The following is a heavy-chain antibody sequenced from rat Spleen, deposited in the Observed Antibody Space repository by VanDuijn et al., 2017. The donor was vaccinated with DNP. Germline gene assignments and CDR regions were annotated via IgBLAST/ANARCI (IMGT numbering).Heavy chain of an antibody. CDR1: GFTFNNYW. D-gene: IGHD5-1*01. CDR3: ARSELAYFAY. V-gene: IGHV5-31*01. CDR2: ITSSGGTT. Sequence: EVQLVESGGDLVQPGRSLKLSCVASGFTFNNYWMTWIRQVPGKGLDWVASITSSGGTTYYPDSVKGRFTISRDNAKNTLYLQMNSLRSEDTATYYCARSELAYFAYWGQGVMVTVSS. J-gene: IGHJ2*01.